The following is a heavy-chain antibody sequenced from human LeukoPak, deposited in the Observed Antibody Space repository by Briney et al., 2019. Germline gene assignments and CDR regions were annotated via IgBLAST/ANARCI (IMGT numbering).Heavy chain of an antibody. V-gene: IGHV4-34*01. D-gene: IGHD4-17*01. Sequence: SETLSLTCAVYGGSFSAYYWSWIRQPPGKGLEWIGEINHSGSTNYNPSLKSRVTISVDTSKNQFSLKLSSVTAADTAVYYCARGLYGDYVIFDYWGQGTLVTVSS. CDR3: ARGLYGDYVIFDY. CDR2: INHSGST. J-gene: IGHJ4*02. CDR1: GGSFSAYY.